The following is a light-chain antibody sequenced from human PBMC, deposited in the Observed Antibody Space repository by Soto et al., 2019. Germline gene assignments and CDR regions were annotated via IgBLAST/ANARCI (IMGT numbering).Light chain of an antibody. Sequence: IQMTHSPSPLSASVGDRVIITCRASESISNWLAWYQQKPGKAPNLPIYKASSLKSGVPLRFSGGGSGTEFTLTINSLQPDDFATYYCQQYDTYWTFGQGTKVDI. CDR1: ESISNW. V-gene: IGKV1-5*03. CDR3: QQYDTYWT. J-gene: IGKJ1*01. CDR2: KAS.